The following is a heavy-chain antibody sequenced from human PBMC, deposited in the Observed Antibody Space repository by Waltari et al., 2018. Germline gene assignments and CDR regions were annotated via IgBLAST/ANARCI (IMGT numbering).Heavy chain of an antibody. D-gene: IGHD3-10*01. CDR1: GVTFSRNP. J-gene: IGHJ3*01. Sequence: QVQLVQSGAEVKQAGSSVTVSCMASGVTFSRNPVSWVRQAPGQGLEWMGGIIPVFGTAKYAQKFQGRVTITADRSTSTAYMEMTSLRSDDTAVYYCVTALGDRSSASRPFDVWGLGTLITVSS. CDR2: IIPVFGTA. CDR3: VTALGDRSSASRPFDV. V-gene: IGHV1-69*14.